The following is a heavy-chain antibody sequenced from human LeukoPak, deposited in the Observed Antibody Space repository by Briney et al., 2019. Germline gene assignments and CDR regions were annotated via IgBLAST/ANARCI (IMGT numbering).Heavy chain of an antibody. CDR2: ISYDGSNK. D-gene: IGHD3-16*01. V-gene: IGHV3-30*18. CDR1: GFTFSSYG. Sequence: PGRSLRLSCAASGFTFSSYGMHWVRQAPGKGLEWVAVISYDGSNKYYADSVKGRFTISRDNSKNTLYLQMNSLRAEDTAVYYCAKDGGWGCYVWGSYTAPLDYWGQGTLVTVSS. J-gene: IGHJ4*02. CDR3: AKDGGWGCYVWGSYTAPLDY.